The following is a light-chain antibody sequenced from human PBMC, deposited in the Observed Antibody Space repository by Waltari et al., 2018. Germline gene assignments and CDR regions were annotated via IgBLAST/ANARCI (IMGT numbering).Light chain of an antibody. CDR3: QKYDSLPAT. J-gene: IGKJ1*01. CDR2: HAS. V-gene: IGKV3-20*01. CDR1: QSVSKY. Sequence: SPGERATLSCRASQSVSKYLAWYQQKPGQAPRLLIYHASSRATGIPDRFSGSGFGTDFSLTISRLEPEDFAVYYCQKYDSLPATFGQGTKVEIK.